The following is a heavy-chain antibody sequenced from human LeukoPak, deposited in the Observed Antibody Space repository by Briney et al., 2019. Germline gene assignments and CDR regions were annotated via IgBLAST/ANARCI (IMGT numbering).Heavy chain of an antibody. V-gene: IGHV4-59*01. CDR1: GGSISSYY. D-gene: IGHD5-24*01. CDR3: ARGGRDGFKGMGV. CDR2: IYYSGST. J-gene: IGHJ6*02. Sequence: SETLSLTCTVSGGSISSYYWSWIRQPPGKGLEWIGYIYYSGSTNYNPSLKSRVTISVDTSKNQFSLKLSSVTAADTAVYYCARGGRDGFKGMGVWGQGTTVTVSS.